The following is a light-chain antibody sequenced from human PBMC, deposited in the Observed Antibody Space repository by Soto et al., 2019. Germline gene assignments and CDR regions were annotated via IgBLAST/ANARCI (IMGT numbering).Light chain of an antibody. Sequence: DIQMTQSPSTLSGSVGDRVTITCRASQSISSWLAWYQQKPGKAPKLLIYDASSLESGVPSRFSGSGSGTEFTLTISSLEPEDVAVYCWQPRSYLPPITFGQGTRLEIK. V-gene: IGKV1-5*01. CDR2: DAS. J-gene: IGKJ5*01. CDR1: QSISSW. CDR3: QPRSYLPPIT.